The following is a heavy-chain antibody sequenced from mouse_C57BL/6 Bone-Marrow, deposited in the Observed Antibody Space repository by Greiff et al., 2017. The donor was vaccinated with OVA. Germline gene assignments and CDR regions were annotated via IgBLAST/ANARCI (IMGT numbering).Heavy chain of an antibody. V-gene: IGHV1-77*01. CDR3: AREGIYYYGSSQFAY. CDR2: IGPGSGST. J-gene: IGHJ3*01. Sequence: VQLQQSGAELVKPGASVKISCKASGYTFTDYYINWVKQRPGQGLEWIGKIGPGSGSTYYNEKFKGKATLTADKSSSTAYMQLSSLTSEDSAVYFCAREGIYYYGSSQFAYWGQGTLVTVSA. CDR1: GYTFTDYY. D-gene: IGHD1-1*01.